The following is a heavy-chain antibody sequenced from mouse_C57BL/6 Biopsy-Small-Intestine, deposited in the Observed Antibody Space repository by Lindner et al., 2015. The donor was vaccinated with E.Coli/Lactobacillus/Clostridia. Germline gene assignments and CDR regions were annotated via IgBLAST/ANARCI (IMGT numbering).Heavy chain of an antibody. D-gene: IGHD2-2*01. CDR2: INPSNGDP. Sequence: VQLQESGPELVKPGTSVKMSCKASGYTFTDYNIHWVKQSHGRSLEWIGYINPSNGDPRYDQKFKGKATLTVNKSSSTAYMELRSLTSEDSAVYYCAPYGYDFDYWGQGTTLTVSS. CDR3: APYGYDFDY. CDR1: GYTFTDYN. J-gene: IGHJ2*01. V-gene: IGHV1-22*01.